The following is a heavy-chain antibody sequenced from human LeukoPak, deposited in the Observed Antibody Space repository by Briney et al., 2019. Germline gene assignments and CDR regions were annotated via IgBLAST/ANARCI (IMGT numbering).Heavy chain of an antibody. CDR1: KFTVRSNY. V-gene: IGHV3-53*01. Sequence: GGSLRLSCAASKFTVRSNYMSWVRQAPGKGLEWVSVIYGGGSTDYADSVKGRFTISRDNLKNTLYLQMNSLRVEDTAVYYCARRIVGPTSGGDYWGQGTPVTVSS. CDR2: IYGGGST. J-gene: IGHJ4*02. CDR3: ARRIVGPTSGGDY. D-gene: IGHD1-26*01.